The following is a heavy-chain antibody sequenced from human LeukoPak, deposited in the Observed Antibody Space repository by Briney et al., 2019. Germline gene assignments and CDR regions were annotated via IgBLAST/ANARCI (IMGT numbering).Heavy chain of an antibody. D-gene: IGHD6-19*01. V-gene: IGHV3-23*01. CDR3: AGQWLVRRYFDF. Sequence: GGSLRLSCAVSGLTFSSYAMGWVRQAPGKGLEWVSCISGSGGATYYADSVKGRFTISRDNSKNTLDLQMFSLRAEDTAVYYCAGQWLVRRYFDFWGQGTLVTVSS. CDR1: GLTFSSYA. J-gene: IGHJ4*02. CDR2: ISGSGGAT.